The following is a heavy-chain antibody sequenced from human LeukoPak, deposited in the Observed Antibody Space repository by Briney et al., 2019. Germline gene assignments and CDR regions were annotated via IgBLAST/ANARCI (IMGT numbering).Heavy chain of an antibody. CDR3: ARTQPRRRDGSENWFDP. D-gene: IGHD2-2*01. Sequence: SQTLSLTCAISGDSVSSNSAAWNWIRQSPSRGLEWLGRTYYRSKWYNDYAVSVKSRITINPDTSKNQFSLQLNSVTPEDTAVYYCARTQPRRRDGSENWFDPWGQGTLVTVSS. V-gene: IGHV6-1*01. CDR1: GDSVSSNSAA. CDR2: TYYRSKWYN. J-gene: IGHJ5*02.